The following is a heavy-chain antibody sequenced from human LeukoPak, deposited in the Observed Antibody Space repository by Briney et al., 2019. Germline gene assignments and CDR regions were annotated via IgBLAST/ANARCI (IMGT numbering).Heavy chain of an antibody. V-gene: IGHV1-2*06. CDR1: GYTFTGYY. J-gene: IGHJ4*02. D-gene: IGHD6-13*01. Sequence: ASVKVSCKASGYTFTGYYMHWVRQAPGQGLEWMGRINPNSGGTNYAQKVQGRVTMTRDTSISTAYMELSRLRSDDTAVYYCARVFRGIAAAGSFDYWGQGTLVTVSS. CDR2: INPNSGGT. CDR3: ARVFRGIAAAGSFDY.